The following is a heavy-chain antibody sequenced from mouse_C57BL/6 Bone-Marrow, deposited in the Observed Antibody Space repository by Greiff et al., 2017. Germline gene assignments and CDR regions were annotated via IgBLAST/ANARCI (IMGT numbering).Heavy chain of an antibody. CDR2: IWSGGST. V-gene: IGHV2-2*01. Sequence: VQRVESGPGLVQPSQSLSITCTVSAFSLTSYGVHWVRPSPGKGLEWLGVIWSGGSTDYNAAFISRLSISKDNSKSQVFFKMNSLQADDTAIYYCASYGTTGLAMDYWGQGTSVTVSS. CDR1: AFSLTSYG. CDR3: ASYGTTGLAMDY. D-gene: IGHD1-1*02. J-gene: IGHJ4*01.